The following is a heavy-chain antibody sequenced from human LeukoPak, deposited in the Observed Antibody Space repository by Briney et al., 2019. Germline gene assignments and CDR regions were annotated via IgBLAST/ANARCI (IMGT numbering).Heavy chain of an antibody. CDR2: IIPIFGTA. CDR1: GGTFSSYA. CDR3: ARSDCGGDCYTLDY. J-gene: IGHJ4*02. V-gene: IGHV1-69*01. D-gene: IGHD2-21*02. Sequence: ASVKASCKASGGTFSSYAISWVRQAPGQGLEWMGGIIPIFGTANYAQKFQGKVTITADESTSTAYMELSSLRSEDTAVYYCARSDCGGDCYTLDYWGQGTLVTVSS.